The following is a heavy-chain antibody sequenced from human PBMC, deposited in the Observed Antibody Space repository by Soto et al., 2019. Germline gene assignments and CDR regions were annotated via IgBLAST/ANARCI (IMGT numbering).Heavy chain of an antibody. D-gene: IGHD6-19*01. V-gene: IGHV3-48*01. J-gene: IGHJ4*02. CDR1: GFTFSDYS. CDR3: VRRLAVAGTLFDY. CDR2: ISISGKTT. Sequence: SLRLSCAASGFTFSDYSMNWVRQVPGKGLEWVSYISISGKTTDYADSVKGRFTISRDNAKNSLYLQMTSLTVEDTALYYCVRRLAVAGTLFDYWGRGTLVTVSS.